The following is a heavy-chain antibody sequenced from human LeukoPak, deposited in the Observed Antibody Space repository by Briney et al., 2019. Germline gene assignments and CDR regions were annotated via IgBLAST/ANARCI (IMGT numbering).Heavy chain of an antibody. V-gene: IGHV5-51*01. CDR1: GYTFTSYW. J-gene: IGHJ3*02. Sequence: KRGESLKISCKGSGYTFTSYWIAWVRQMPGKGLEWMGIIFPGNSETRFSPSFQGQVTISADKSISTAYLQWSSLKASDTAMYYCARRRSPYDSGDFYDAFNIWGQGTMVTVSS. D-gene: IGHD3-22*01. CDR3: ARRRSPYDSGDFYDAFNI. CDR2: IFPGNSET.